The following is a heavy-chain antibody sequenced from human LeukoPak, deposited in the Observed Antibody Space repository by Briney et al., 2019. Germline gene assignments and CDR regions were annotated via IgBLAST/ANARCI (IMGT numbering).Heavy chain of an antibody. CDR1: GFTFSSYG. J-gene: IGHJ6*02. D-gene: IGHD3-10*01. CDR2: ISYDGSNK. Sequence: PGGSLRLSCAASGFTFSSYGMRWVRQAPGKGLEWVEVISYDGSNKYYADSVKGRFTISRDNSKNTLYLQMNSLRAEDTAVYYCAKISLSSMVRGVISYYGMDVWGQGTTVTVSS. CDR3: AKISLSSMVRGVISYYGMDV. V-gene: IGHV3-30*18.